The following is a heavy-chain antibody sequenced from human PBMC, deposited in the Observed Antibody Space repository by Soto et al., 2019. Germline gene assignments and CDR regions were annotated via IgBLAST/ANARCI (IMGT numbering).Heavy chain of an antibody. D-gene: IGHD4-17*01. CDR1: GFTFSSYS. CDR3: ARDRATVTAPYYYYGMDV. J-gene: IGHJ6*02. V-gene: IGHV3-21*01. Sequence: EVQLVESGGGLVKPGGSLRLSCAASGFTFSSYSMNWVRQAPGKGLEWVSSISSSSSYIYYAESVKGRFTISRDNAKNSLYLQMNSLRAEDTAVYYCARDRATVTAPYYYYGMDVWGQGTTVTVSS. CDR2: ISSSSSYI.